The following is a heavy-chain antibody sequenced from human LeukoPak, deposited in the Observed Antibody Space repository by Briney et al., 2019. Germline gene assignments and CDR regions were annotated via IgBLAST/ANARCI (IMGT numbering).Heavy chain of an antibody. V-gene: IGHV3-74*01. CDR1: GFTFSIYW. CDR2: INSDGSST. CDR3: ASLGY. J-gene: IGHJ4*02. Sequence: PGGSLRLSCAASGFTFSIYWVHWVCQAPGKGLVWVSSINSDGSSTSYADSVKGRFTISRDNAKNTLYLQMNTLRAEDTAVYYCASLGYWGQGTPVTVSS.